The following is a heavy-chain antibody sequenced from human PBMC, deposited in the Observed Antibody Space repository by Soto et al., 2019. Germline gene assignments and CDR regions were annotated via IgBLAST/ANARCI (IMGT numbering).Heavy chain of an antibody. D-gene: IGHD6-13*01. CDR3: ARITAAGYYYYYVMDV. J-gene: IGHJ6*02. Sequence: QVTLKESGPVLVKPTETLTLTCTVSGFSLSNARMGVSWIRQPPGKALEWLAHIFSNDEKSYSTSLKSRLTIPKDTSKSQVVLTMTNMDPVDTATYYCARITAAGYYYYYVMDVWGQGTTVTVSS. V-gene: IGHV2-26*01. CDR1: GFSLSNARMG. CDR2: IFSNDEK.